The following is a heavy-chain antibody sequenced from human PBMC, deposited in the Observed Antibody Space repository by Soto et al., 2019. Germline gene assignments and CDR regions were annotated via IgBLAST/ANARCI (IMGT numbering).Heavy chain of an antibody. CDR1: GHLFNNHW. V-gene: IGHV5-51*01. D-gene: IGHD3-10*01. Sequence: GESLKISCKGPGHLFNNHWIGWVRQTPGKGLEWMGLIFTRDSETKTSPSFQGHVSFSVDNSINTVYLQWTSPKTTDTGIYFCARGYFDSGHGYDLWGQGTLVTVSP. CDR2: IFTRDSET. CDR3: ARGYFDSGHGYDL. J-gene: IGHJ4*02.